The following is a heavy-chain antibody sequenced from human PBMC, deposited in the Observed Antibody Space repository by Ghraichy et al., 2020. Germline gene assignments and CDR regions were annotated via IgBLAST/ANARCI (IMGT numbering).Heavy chain of an antibody. CDR3: ARVGRGYSYGSRDY. Sequence: SQTHSLTCAVYGGSFSGYYWSWIRQPPGKGLEWIGEINHSGSTNYNPSLKSRVTISVDTSKNQFSLKLSSVTAADTAVYYCARVGRGYSYGSRDYWGQGTLVTVSS. V-gene: IGHV4-34*01. J-gene: IGHJ4*02. CDR1: GGSFSGYY. CDR2: INHSGST. D-gene: IGHD5-18*01.